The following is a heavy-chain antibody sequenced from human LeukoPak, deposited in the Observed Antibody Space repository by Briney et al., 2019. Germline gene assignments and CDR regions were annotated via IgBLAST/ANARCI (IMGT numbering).Heavy chain of an antibody. D-gene: IGHD6-13*01. V-gene: IGHV5-51*01. J-gene: IGHJ4*02. CDR1: GYSFTSYW. CDR3: ARRGIAAAGSFDY. Sequence: GESLKISCKGSGYSFTSYWIGWVRQMPGKGLEWMGIIYPGDSDTRYSPSFQGQVTISADKSISTAYLQWSSLNTSDTAECYYARRGIAAAGSFDYCGQGTLVTVSS. CDR2: IYPGDSDT.